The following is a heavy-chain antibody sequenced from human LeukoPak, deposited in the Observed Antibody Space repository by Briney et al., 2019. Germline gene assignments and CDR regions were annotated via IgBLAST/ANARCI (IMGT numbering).Heavy chain of an antibody. Sequence: SETLSLTCAVSHESFSEHYWNWIRQPPGKGLEWIGEISQSGTTHYNPSLKSRVTISVDTSENQLFLRATSVTAADTAVYYCARGPTTSGVGTFDYWGQGTLVTVSS. J-gene: IGHJ4*02. CDR3: ARGPTTSGVGTFDY. CDR2: ISQSGTT. V-gene: IGHV4-34*01. CDR1: HESFSEHY. D-gene: IGHD3-3*01.